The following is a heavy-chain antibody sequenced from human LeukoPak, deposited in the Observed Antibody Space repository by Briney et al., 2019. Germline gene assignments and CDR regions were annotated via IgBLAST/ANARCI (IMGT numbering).Heavy chain of an antibody. J-gene: IGHJ4*02. Sequence: SETLSLTCTVSGDSINSLDLWSWVRQPPGKGLEWIGEMYLSGTTHSNPSVKSRVTISIDKSKNQFFLNLSSVTAVDTAVYYCAGLVGRYSSGLYYYYFDYWGQGTLVTVSS. CDR3: AGLVGRYSSGLYYYYFDY. V-gene: IGHV4-4*02. CDR1: GDSINSLDL. D-gene: IGHD3-22*01. CDR2: MYLSGTT.